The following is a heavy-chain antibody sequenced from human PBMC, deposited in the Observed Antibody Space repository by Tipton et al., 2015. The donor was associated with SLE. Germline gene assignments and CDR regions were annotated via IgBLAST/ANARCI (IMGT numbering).Heavy chain of an antibody. D-gene: IGHD2-8*02. CDR3: ARNTCKGGVCFKD. CDR1: GFTFDDYA. J-gene: IGHJ4*02. V-gene: IGHV3-9*01. CDR2: ISWNSGSI. Sequence: SLRLSCAASGFTFDDYAMHWVRQAPGKGLEWVSGISWNSGSIGYADSVKGRFTISRDNAKNSLYLEMNSLRGEDTAIYYCARNTCKGGVCFKDWGQGTLVTVSS.